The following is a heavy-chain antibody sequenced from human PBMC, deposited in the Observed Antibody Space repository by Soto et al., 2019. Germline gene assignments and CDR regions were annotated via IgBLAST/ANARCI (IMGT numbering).Heavy chain of an antibody. CDR1: GYTFTSYG. J-gene: IGHJ4*02. V-gene: IGHV1-18*01. CDR3: ARAPMASYAPTRDY. Sequence: GASVKVSCKASGYTFTSYGISWVRQAPGQGLEWMGWISAYNGNTNYAQKFQGRVTMTTDTSTSTAYMELRSLRSDDTAVYYCARAPMASYAPTRDYWGQGTLVTVSS. D-gene: IGHD2-2*01. CDR2: ISAYNGNT.